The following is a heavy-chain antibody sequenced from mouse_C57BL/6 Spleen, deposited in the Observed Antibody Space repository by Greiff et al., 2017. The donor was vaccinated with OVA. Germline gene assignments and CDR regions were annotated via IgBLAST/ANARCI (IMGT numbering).Heavy chain of an antibody. CDR1: GYTFTSYW. D-gene: IGHD1-1*01. CDR3: TRSGVYYYGSLDY. V-gene: IGHV1-5*01. J-gene: IGHJ2*01. CDR2: IYPGNSDT. Sequence: VQLQQSGPVLARPGASVKMSCKTSGYTFTSYWMHWVKQRPGQGLEWIGAIYPGNSDTSSNQKFKGKAKLTAVTSASTAYMELSSLTHEDSAVDYCTRSGVYYYGSLDYWGQGTTLTVSA.